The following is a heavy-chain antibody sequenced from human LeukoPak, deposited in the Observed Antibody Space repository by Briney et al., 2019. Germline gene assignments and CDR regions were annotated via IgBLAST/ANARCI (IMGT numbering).Heavy chain of an antibody. CDR3: ARDAYSSGWYSDY. V-gene: IGHV3-53*01. CDR2: IYSGGST. CDR1: GFTVSSNY. D-gene: IGHD6-19*01. Sequence: GGSLRLSCAASGFTVSSNYMSWVRQAPGKGLEWVSVIYSGGSTYHADSVKGRFTISRDNSKNTLYLQMNSLRAEDTAVYYCARDAYSSGWYSDYWGQGTLVTVSS. J-gene: IGHJ4*02.